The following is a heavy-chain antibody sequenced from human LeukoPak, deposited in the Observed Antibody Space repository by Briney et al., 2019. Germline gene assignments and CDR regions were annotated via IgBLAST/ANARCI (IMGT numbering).Heavy chain of an antibody. CDR3: STDPRLLTY. J-gene: IGHJ4*02. V-gene: IGHV3-11*05. Sequence: GGSLRLSCAASGFTFSDYYMTWIRQAPGQGLEWVSYIGGDSRVTNYADSVKGRFTISRDNAENSLYLQINSLRAEDTAVYYCSTDPRLLTYWGQGALVTVSS. D-gene: IGHD5-12*01. CDR2: IGGDSRVT. CDR1: GFTFSDYY.